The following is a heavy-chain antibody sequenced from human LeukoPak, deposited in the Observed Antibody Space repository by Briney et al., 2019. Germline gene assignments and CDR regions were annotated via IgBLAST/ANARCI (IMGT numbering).Heavy chain of an antibody. V-gene: IGHV3-53*01. CDR3: ARTPNYYYGSGNYYND. CDR1: GFTVSSNY. Sequence: GGSLRLSCAASGFTVSSNYMSWIRQAQGQGLECISVIYSAGTTNYADSVKGRFTISRDISKNTVYLQMNSLRAEDTAVYYCARTPNYYYGSGNYYNDWGQGTLVTVSS. J-gene: IGHJ4*02. CDR2: IYSAGTT. D-gene: IGHD3-10*01.